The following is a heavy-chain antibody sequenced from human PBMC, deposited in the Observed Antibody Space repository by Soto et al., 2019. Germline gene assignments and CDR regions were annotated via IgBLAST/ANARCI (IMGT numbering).Heavy chain of an antibody. CDR2: IIPIFGTA. J-gene: IGHJ4*02. V-gene: IGHV1-69*06. Sequence: ASVKVSCKASGGTFSSYAISWVRQAPGQGLEWMGGIIPIFGTANYAQKFQGRVTITADKSTSTAYMELSSLRSEDTAVYYCARSAYDYSNYGLDYWGQGTLVTVSS. D-gene: IGHD4-4*01. CDR3: ARSAYDYSNYGLDY. CDR1: GGTFSSYA.